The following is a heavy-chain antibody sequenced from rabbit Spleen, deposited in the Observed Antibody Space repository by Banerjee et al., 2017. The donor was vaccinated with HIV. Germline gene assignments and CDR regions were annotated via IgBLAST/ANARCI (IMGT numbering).Heavy chain of an antibody. Sequence: QSLEESGGDLVKPGTSLTLTCKASGFSFNGTLYVCWVRQAPGKGLEWIACIYALDSSGSTFYATWAKGRFTISKTSSTTVTLQMTSLTAADTATYFCAREGWIDFNYPLGYFVLWGPGTLVTVS. CDR2: IYALDSSGST. V-gene: IGHV1S40*01. J-gene: IGHJ4*01. D-gene: IGHD7-1*01. CDR3: AREGWIDFNYPLGYFVL. CDR1: GFSFNGTLY.